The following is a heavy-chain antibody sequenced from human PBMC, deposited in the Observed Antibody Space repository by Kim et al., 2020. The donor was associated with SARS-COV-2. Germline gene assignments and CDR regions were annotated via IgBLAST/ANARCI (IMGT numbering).Heavy chain of an antibody. Sequence: YYVDSVKGRFTITGDNAKTSLFPQMNSLRGEDTAVYYCARGGYSSGWGLDPWGQGTLVTVSS. J-gene: IGHJ5*02. V-gene: IGHV3-7*01. CDR3: ARGGYSSGWGLDP. D-gene: IGHD6-19*01.